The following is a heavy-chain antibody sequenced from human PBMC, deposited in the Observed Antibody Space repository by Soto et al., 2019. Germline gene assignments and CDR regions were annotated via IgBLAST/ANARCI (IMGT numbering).Heavy chain of an antibody. CDR2: IYWDDDE. V-gene: IGHV2-5*02. CDR3: AHRPRGDSYHFDY. D-gene: IGHD5-18*01. CDR1: GFSLSTRGVG. Sequence: QITLKESGPTLVKPTQTLTLTCTFSGFSLSTRGVGVGWIRQPPGKALEWLALIYWDDDEGYRPSLKSRLTITKDTSKTHVVLTTTNMDPVDTATYYCAHRPRGDSYHFDYWGQGTLVTVSS. J-gene: IGHJ4*02.